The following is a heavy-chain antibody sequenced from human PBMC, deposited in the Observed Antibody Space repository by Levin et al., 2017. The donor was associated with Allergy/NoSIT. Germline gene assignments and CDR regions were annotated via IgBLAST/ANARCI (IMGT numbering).Heavy chain of an antibody. CDR1: GFTFSSYG. J-gene: IGHJ4*02. CDR3: ARDLSSFRSHYTHLGY. CDR2: IWYDGSNK. V-gene: IGHV3-33*01. D-gene: IGHD3-3*01. Sequence: QAGGSLRLSCAASGFTFSSYGMHWVRQAPGKGLEWVAVIWYDGSNKYYADSVKGRFTISRDNSKNTLYLQMNSLRAEDTAVYYCARDLSSFRSHYTHLGYWGQGTLVTVSS.